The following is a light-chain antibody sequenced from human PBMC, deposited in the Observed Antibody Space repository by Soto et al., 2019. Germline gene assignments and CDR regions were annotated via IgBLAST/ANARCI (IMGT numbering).Light chain of an antibody. V-gene: IGLV2-14*01. CDR3: SSYTSSSTYV. Sequence: ALTQPASVSGSPGQSITISCTGTSSDVGGYNYVSWYQQHPGKAPKLMIYDVSNRPSGISNRFSGSKSGNTASLTISGLQAEDEADYYCSSYTSSSTYVFGTGTKVTV. CDR1: SSDVGGYNY. J-gene: IGLJ1*01. CDR2: DVS.